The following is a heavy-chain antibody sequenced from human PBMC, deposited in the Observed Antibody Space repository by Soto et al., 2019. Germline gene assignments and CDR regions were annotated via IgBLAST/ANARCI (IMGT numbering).Heavy chain of an antibody. Sequence: PXXTLSLTCAVYRGSFTGYYWTWIRQPPGAGLEWIGXIKHSXSTNYNKALKXXVTLSVDXXKNQFSLKMTSVTAADTAVYYCARDKINGIFDYWGQGTLVTVSS. CDR1: RGSFTGYY. CDR3: ARDKINGIFDY. V-gene: IGHV4-34*01. D-gene: IGHD2-8*01. CDR2: IKHSXST. J-gene: IGHJ4*02.